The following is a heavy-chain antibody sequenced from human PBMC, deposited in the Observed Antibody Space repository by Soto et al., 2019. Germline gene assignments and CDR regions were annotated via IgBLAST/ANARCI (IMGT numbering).Heavy chain of an antibody. J-gene: IGHJ4*02. V-gene: IGHV1-8*01. CDR1: GYTFTNSD. Sequence: QVQLVQSGAEVKKPGSSVKVSCKASGYTFTNSDINWVRQAPVQGLEWMGWMNPDSGHAAYAQKFQGRVTLTKSTSTSTVYMEMRSLGSEDTAVYYCARRPHCSGGICYYGLDNWGQGTLVTVSS. CDR2: MNPDSGHA. CDR3: ARRPHCSGGICYYGLDN. D-gene: IGHD2-15*01.